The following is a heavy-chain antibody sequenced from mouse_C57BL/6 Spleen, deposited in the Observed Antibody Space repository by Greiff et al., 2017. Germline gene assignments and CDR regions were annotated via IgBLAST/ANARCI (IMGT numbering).Heavy chain of an antibody. CDR2: ISGGGGNT. D-gene: IGHD4-1*01. CDR3: ARRIGTGNYFDY. V-gene: IGHV5-9*01. J-gene: IGHJ2*01. Sequence: EVQGVESGGGLVKPGGSLKLSCAASGFTFSSYTMSWVRQTPEKRLEWVATISGGGGNTYYPDSVKGRFTISRDNAKNTLYLQMSSLRSEDTALYYCARRIGTGNYFDYWGQGTTLTVSS. CDR1: GFTFSSYT.